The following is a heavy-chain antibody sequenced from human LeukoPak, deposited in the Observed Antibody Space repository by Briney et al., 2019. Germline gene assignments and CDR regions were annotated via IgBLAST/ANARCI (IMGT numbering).Heavy chain of an antibody. CDR3: ARDWTSSRAAGRTFTWFPP. V-gene: IGHV1-46*01. J-gene: IGHJ5*02. CDR1: GYTFTSYY. Sequence: ASVKVSCKASGYTFTSYYMHWVRQAPGQGLEWMGIINPSGGSTSYAQKFQGRVTMTRDTSTSTVYMELSSLRSEDTAVYYCARDWTSSRAAGRTFTWFPPCGQGTLV. CDR2: INPSGGST. D-gene: IGHD3/OR15-3a*01.